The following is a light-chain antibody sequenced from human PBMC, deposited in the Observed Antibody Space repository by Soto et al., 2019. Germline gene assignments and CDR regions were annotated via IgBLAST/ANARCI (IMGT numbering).Light chain of an antibody. J-gene: IGKJ1*01. V-gene: IGKV3-11*01. CDR2: DAS. Sequence: EILVTQSPATLSLSPWEGASLSCRASQSVSSYLAWYQQKPGQAPRLLIYDASNRATGIPARFSGSGSGTDFTLTISSLEPEDFAVYYCQQRSNWLWTFGQGTKVDIK. CDR3: QQRSNWLWT. CDR1: QSVSSY.